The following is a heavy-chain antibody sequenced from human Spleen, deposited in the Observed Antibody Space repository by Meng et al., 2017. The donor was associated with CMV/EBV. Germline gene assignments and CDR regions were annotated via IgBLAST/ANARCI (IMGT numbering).Heavy chain of an antibody. CDR3: ARDYLLDSSSPGY. V-gene: IGHV4-39*07. CDR1: VGSISSSIYY. Sequence: LSCTVSVGSISSSIYYWGWIRQPPGKGLEWIGSIYYTGSSYYNPSLKSRVTISVDTSKNQFSLKLSSVTAADTAVYYCARDYLLDSSSPGYWGQGTLVTVSS. J-gene: IGHJ4*02. CDR2: IYYTGSS. D-gene: IGHD6-6*01.